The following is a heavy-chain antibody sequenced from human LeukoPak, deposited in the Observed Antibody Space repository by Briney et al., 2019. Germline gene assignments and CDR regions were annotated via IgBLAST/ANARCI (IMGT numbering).Heavy chain of an antibody. D-gene: IGHD2-2*01. J-gene: IGHJ6*02. CDR3: ARPASQFYYYHMDV. Sequence: PGGSLRLSCAASGFTFSSYAMSWVRQAPGKGLEWVSGIGGNGGSTYYADSAKGRFTISRDNSKNTLYLLMDSLRADDTAVHYCARPASQFYYYHMDVWGQGTTVTVSS. CDR2: IGGNGGST. CDR1: GFTFSSYA. V-gene: IGHV3-23*01.